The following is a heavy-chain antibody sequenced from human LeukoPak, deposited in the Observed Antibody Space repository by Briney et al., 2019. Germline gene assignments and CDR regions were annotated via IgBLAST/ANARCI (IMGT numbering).Heavy chain of an antibody. J-gene: IGHJ4*02. Sequence: SETLSLTCTVSGGSISSSDYYWGWIRQPPGRGLEWIGSIYYSGSTYYSPSLKSRVTISVDTSKNQFSLKLSSLTAADTAVYYCARVLGHDYGDYFDYWGQGTLVTVSS. CDR3: ARVLGHDYGDYFDY. V-gene: IGHV4-39*07. D-gene: IGHD4-17*01. CDR2: IYYSGST. CDR1: GGSISSSDYY.